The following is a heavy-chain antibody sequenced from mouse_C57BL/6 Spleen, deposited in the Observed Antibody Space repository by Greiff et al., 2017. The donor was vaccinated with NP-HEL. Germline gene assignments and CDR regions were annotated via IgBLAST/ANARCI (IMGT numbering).Heavy chain of an antibody. J-gene: IGHJ2*01. CDR2: IYPRSGNT. Sequence: VMLVESGAELARPGASVKLSCKASGYTFTSYGISWVKQRTGQGLEWIGEIYPRSGNTYYNEKFKGKATLTADKSSSTAYMELRSLTSEDSAVYFCARWGSGYFDYWGQGTTLTVSS. CDR3: ARWGSGYFDY. D-gene: IGHD3-1*01. CDR1: GYTFTSYG. V-gene: IGHV1-81*01.